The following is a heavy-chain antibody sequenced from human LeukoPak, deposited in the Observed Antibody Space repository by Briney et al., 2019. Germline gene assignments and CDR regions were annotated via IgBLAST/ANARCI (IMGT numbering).Heavy chain of an antibody. V-gene: IGHV3-21*01. Sequence: PGGSLRLSCAASTFTFSSDSMNWVRQAPGKGLEWVSSISSSSDYIYYADSVKGRFTIFRDNAKNSLYLQMNSLRVEDSAIYYCVRDSGSSWMEGLNYWGQGTLATVSS. D-gene: IGHD6-13*01. CDR3: VRDSGSSWMEGLNY. CDR2: ISSSSDYI. CDR1: TFTFSSDS. J-gene: IGHJ4*02.